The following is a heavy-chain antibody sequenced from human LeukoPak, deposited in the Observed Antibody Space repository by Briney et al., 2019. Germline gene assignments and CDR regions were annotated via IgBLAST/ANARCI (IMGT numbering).Heavy chain of an antibody. D-gene: IGHD3-3*01. V-gene: IGHV1-69*05. CDR1: GGTFSSYA. Sequence: SVKVSCKASGGTFSSYAISWVRQAPGQGLEWMGRIIPIFGTANYAQKFQGRVTITTDESTSTAYMELSSLRSEDTAVYYCARGRYDVRSGPREGAFDIWGQGTMVTVSS. CDR3: ARGRYDVRSGPREGAFDI. CDR2: IIPIFGTA. J-gene: IGHJ3*02.